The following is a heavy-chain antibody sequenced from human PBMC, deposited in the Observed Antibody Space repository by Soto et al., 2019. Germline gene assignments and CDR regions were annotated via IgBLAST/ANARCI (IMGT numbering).Heavy chain of an antibody. D-gene: IGHD6-6*01. V-gene: IGHV3-30-3*01. CDR1: GFTFSSYA. J-gene: IGHJ6*02. CDR3: AKDQEQLVLNYYYGMDV. Sequence: PGGSLRLSCAASGFTFSSYAMHWVRQAPGKGLEWVAVISYDGSNKYYADSVKGRFTISRDNSKNTLYLQMNSLRAEDTAVYYCAKDQEQLVLNYYYGMDVWGQGTTVTVS. CDR2: ISYDGSNK.